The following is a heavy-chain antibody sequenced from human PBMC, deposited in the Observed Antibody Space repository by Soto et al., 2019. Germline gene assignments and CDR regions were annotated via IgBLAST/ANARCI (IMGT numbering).Heavy chain of an antibody. CDR2: ISYDGSNK. V-gene: IGHV3-30-3*01. CDR3: ARDSPHSGSYVDY. CDR1: GFTFSSYA. Sequence: GGSLRLSCAASGFTFSSYAMHWVRQAPGKGLEWVAVISYDGSNKYYADSVKGRFTISRDNSKNTLYLQMSSLRAEDTAVYYCARDSPHSGSYVDYWGQGTLVTVSS. D-gene: IGHD1-26*01. J-gene: IGHJ4*02.